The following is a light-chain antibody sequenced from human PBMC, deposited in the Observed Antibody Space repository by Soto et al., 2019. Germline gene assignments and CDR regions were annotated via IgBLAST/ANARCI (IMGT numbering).Light chain of an antibody. V-gene: IGLV1-40*01. J-gene: IGLJ2*01. CDR2: DNS. CDR1: SSSSGSVYN. Sequence: QSVLTQPPSVSGAPGQRVTISCTGSSSSSGSVYNVHWYQQRPGTAPRLVIYDNSDRPSGVPDRFSGSKSGTSASLAITGLQAEDEADYYCQSYDSGPGGYVIFGGGTKLTVL. CDR3: QSYDSGPGGYVI.